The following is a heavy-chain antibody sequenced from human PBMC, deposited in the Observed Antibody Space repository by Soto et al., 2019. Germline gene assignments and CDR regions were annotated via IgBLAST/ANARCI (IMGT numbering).Heavy chain of an antibody. CDR2: INPNSGGT. Sequence: QVQLVQSGAEVKKPGASVKVSCKASGYTFTGYYMHWVRQAPGQGLEWMGWINPNSGGTNYAQKFQGRGTMTRDTSSSTAYMELSRLRSDDTAVYYCARDGDGIAARPRTYNYYSCYYGMDVWGQGTKVTVSS. CDR1: GYTFTGYY. V-gene: IGHV1-2*02. D-gene: IGHD6-6*01. J-gene: IGHJ6*02. CDR3: ARDGDGIAARPRTYNYYSCYYGMDV.